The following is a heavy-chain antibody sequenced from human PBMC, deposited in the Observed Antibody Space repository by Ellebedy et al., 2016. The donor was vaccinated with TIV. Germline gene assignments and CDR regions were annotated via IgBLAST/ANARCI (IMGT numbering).Heavy chain of an antibody. D-gene: IGHD3-10*01. Sequence: GESLKISCAASGFTFSNYALHWVRQAPGTGLEWMAVISYNGSNQFYADSVKCRFTISRDNSKNMLYLQMNNLRTEDTALYYCAKLGVVIRGDYWGQGTLVTVSS. CDR2: ISYNGSNQ. V-gene: IGHV3-30-3*02. J-gene: IGHJ1*01. CDR3: AKLGVVIRGDY. CDR1: GFTFSNYA.